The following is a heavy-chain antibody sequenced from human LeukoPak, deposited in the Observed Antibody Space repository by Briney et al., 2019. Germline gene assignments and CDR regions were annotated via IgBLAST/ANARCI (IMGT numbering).Heavy chain of an antibody. CDR2: INQDGSEN. V-gene: IGHV3-7*01. CDR1: GFIFSTSC. Sequence: PGGSLRRSCAASGFIFSTSCLVWVRQAPGKGLEWVASINQDGSENYYVDSMKGRFTISRDNAKNSLYLQMNSLRAEDTAVYYCARMPRGPDVWGKGTTVTVSS. J-gene: IGHJ6*04. CDR3: ARMPRGPDV. D-gene: IGHD2-2*01.